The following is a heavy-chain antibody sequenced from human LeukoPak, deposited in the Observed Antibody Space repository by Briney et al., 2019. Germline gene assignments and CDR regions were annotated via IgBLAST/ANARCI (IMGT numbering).Heavy chain of an antibody. CDR2: ISYDGSNK. J-gene: IGHJ4*02. CDR3: ARARGYCSSTSCSPLDY. D-gene: IGHD2-2*01. Sequence: GGSLRLSCAASGFTFSSYAMHWVRQAPGKGLEWVAVISYDGSNKYYADSVKGRFTISRDNSKNTLYLQMNSLRAEDTAVYYCARARGYCSSTSCSPLDYWGQGTLVTVSS. CDR1: GFTFSSYA. V-gene: IGHV3-30-3*01.